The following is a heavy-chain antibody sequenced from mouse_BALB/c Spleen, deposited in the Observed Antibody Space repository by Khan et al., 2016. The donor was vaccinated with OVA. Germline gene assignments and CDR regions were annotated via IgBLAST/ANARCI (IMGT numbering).Heavy chain of an antibody. CDR2: ISYSGST. CDR1: GYSITSGYG. Sequence: EVQLQESGPGLVKPSQSLSLTCTVTGYSITSGYGWNWIRQFPGNKLEWMGYISYSGSTNYNPSLKSRISITRNTTKKQFFLQLNSLTTEDTATYYCARTARIKYWGQGTTLTVSS. J-gene: IGHJ2*01. D-gene: IGHD1-2*01. V-gene: IGHV3-2*02. CDR3: ARTARIKY.